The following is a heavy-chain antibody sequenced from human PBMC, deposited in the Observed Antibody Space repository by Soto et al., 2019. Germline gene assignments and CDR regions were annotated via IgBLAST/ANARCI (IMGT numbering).Heavy chain of an antibody. J-gene: IGHJ4*02. V-gene: IGHV3-30*18. Sequence: GGSLRLCCAASGFTFSSYGMHWVRQAPGKGLEWVAVISYDGSNKYYADSVKGRFTISRDNSKNTLYLQMNSLRAEDTAVYYCAKDPGGVTGTGDYWGQGTLVTVSS. CDR3: AKDPGGVTGTGDY. CDR2: ISYDGSNK. D-gene: IGHD1-20*01. CDR1: GFTFSSYG.